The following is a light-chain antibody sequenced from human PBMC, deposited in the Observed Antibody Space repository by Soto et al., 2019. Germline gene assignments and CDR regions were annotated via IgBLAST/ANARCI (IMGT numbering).Light chain of an antibody. CDR2: DAS. J-gene: IGKJ2*01. Sequence: DIQMTQSPSTLSASVGDRVTITCRASQSITNCLAWYQQKPGKAPKLLIFDASSLRSGVPSRFSGSGSGTEFTLTTSSLQPEDVATYYCQQHNPYSPYTFGQGTKLEIK. V-gene: IGKV1-5*03. CDR1: QSITNC. CDR3: QQHNPYSPYT.